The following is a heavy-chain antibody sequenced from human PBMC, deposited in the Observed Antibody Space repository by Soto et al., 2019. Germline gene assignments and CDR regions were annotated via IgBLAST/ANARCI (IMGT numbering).Heavy chain of an antibody. V-gene: IGHV3-48*02. CDR1: GFTFSSYS. D-gene: IGHD6-19*01. CDR3: ARDHSSGWWIQHAPYYYYYGMDV. CDR2: ISSSSSTI. Sequence: PGGSLRLSCAASGFTFSSYSMNWVRQAPGKGLEWVSYISSSSSTIYYADSVKGRFTISRDNAKNSLYLQMNSLRDEDTAVYYCARDHSSGWWIQHAPYYYYYGMDVWGQGTTVTVSS. J-gene: IGHJ6*02.